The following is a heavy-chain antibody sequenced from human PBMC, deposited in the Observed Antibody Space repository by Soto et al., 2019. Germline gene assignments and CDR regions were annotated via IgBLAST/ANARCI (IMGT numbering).Heavy chain of an antibody. CDR3: ARGGFWSGHNWFDP. J-gene: IGHJ5*02. Sequence: SETLSLTCTVSGASISSSYWSWIRQSPERGLEWIAYVYHTGATNYNPSLKSRVTISLDTSKGQFSLNLTSLTTADTAVYYCARGGFWSGHNWFDPWGQGTLVTVSS. CDR2: VYHTGAT. D-gene: IGHD3-3*01. V-gene: IGHV4-59*01. CDR1: GASISSSY.